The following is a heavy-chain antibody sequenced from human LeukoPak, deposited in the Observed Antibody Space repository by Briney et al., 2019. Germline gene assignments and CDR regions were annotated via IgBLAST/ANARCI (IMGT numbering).Heavy chain of an antibody. CDR2: INPNSGGT. V-gene: IGHV1-2*02. CDR3: ARDRRSSSWSYYFDY. D-gene: IGHD6-13*01. CDR1: GGTFSTHP. J-gene: IGHJ4*02. Sequence: ASVKVSCKASGGTFSTHPISWVRQAPGQGLEWMGWINPNSGGTNYAQKFQGRVTMTRDTSISTAYMELSRLRSDDTAVYYCARDRRSSSWSYYFDYWGQGTLVTVSS.